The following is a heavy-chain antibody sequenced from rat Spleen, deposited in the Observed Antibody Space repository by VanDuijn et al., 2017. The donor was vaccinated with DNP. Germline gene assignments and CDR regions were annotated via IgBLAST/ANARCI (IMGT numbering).Heavy chain of an antibody. V-gene: IGHV5-58*01. CDR2: INTDGGST. Sequence: EVQLVETGGGLVQPGRSLKLSCVASGFTFSSYWMYWIRQAPGKGLEWVASINTDGGSTYYPDSVKGRFTISRDNAENTVYLQMNSLRFEDMATYYCARWSSSHWYFDFWGPGTMVTVSS. J-gene: IGHJ1*01. D-gene: IGHD1-2*01. CDR3: ARWSSSHWYFDF. CDR1: GFTFSSYW.